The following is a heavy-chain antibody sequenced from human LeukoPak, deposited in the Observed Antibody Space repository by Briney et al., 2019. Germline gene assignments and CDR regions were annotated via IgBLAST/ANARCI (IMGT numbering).Heavy chain of an antibody. CDR2: IYENGGTT. Sequence: RXSCXGSGFTFXXHAMSWVRQAPEKGLEFVSGIYENGGTTYYADSVKGRFSISRDNSKNTLYLQMDSLRGEDTAVYYCAKDFRIGYSAHFDYWGQGALVTVSS. D-gene: IGHD2-21*01. V-gene: IGHV3-23*01. J-gene: IGHJ4*02. CDR1: GFTFXXHA. CDR3: AKDFRIGYSAHFDY.